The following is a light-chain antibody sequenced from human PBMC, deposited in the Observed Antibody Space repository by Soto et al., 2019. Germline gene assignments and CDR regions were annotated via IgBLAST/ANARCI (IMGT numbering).Light chain of an antibody. CDR2: KAS. CDR3: QQTNSYPIT. V-gene: IGKV1-5*03. J-gene: IGKJ4*01. CDR1: HSINNW. Sequence: DIQMTQSPATLSASVGDRVTITCRASHSINNWLAWYQQKPGKAPNLLLYKASNLQTGVPSRFSGSGSGTEFTLTSSRLQPDDFAIYYCQQTNSYPITFGGGTKVETK.